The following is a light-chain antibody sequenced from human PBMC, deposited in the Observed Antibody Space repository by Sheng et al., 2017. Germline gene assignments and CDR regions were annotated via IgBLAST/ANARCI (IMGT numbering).Light chain of an antibody. J-gene: IGLJ1*01. CDR3: SSYTTSSSLPYV. CDR2: DVS. Sequence: QSALTQPASVSGSPGQSIAISCTGASSDIGDYNYVSWYQQRPGKAPRLMIYDVSHRPSGVSDRFSGSKSGNTASLTISGLQAEDEADYYCSSYTTSSSLPYVFGTGTKVTVL. CDR1: SSDIGDYNY. V-gene: IGLV2-14*01.